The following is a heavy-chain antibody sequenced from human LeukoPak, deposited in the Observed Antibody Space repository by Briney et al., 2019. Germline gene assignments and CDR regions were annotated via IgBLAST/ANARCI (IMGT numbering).Heavy chain of an antibody. Sequence: GGSLRLSCAASGFTFRSYSMSWVRQAPGKGLEWVSAITAGDDTYYAASVKGRFTISRDNSKNTLYLQMNSLRAEDTAVYYCARVEWELTLFDYWGQGTLVTVSS. J-gene: IGHJ4*02. CDR1: GFTFRSYS. D-gene: IGHD1-26*01. CDR2: ITAGDDT. CDR3: ARVEWELTLFDY. V-gene: IGHV3-23*01.